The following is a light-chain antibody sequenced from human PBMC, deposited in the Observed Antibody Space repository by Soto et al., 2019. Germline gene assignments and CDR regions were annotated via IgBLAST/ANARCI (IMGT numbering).Light chain of an antibody. CDR2: EVS. Sequence: QSVLTQPPSASGYPGQSVTISCTGTSSDVGGYNYVSWYQQHPGKAPKLMIYEVSKRPSGVPDRFSGSKSGNTASLTVSGLQAEDEADYYCSSYAGSNNFGVFGGGTQLTVL. CDR3: SSYAGSNNFGV. V-gene: IGLV2-8*01. CDR1: SSDVGGYNY. J-gene: IGLJ2*01.